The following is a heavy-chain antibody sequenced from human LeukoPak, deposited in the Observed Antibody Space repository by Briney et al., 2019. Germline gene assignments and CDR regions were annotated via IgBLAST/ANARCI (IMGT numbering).Heavy chain of an antibody. CDR3: ARGPYSSSWYRMDWFDP. D-gene: IGHD6-13*01. CDR1: GGSFSGYY. J-gene: IGHJ5*02. Sequence: SETLSLTCAVYGGSFSGYYWSWIRQPPGKGLEWIGEINHSGSTNYNPSLKSRVTISVDTSKNQFSLKLSSVTAADTAVYYCARGPYSSSWYRMDWFDPWGQGTLVTVSS. CDR2: INHSGST. V-gene: IGHV4-34*01.